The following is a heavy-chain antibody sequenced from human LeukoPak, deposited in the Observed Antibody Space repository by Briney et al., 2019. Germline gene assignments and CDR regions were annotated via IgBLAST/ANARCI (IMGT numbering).Heavy chain of an antibody. CDR2: IYYSGST. Sequence: PSETLSLTCTVSGGSISSSSYYWGWIRQPPGKGLEWIGSIYYSGSTYYNPSLKSRVTISVDTSKNQFSLKLSSVTAADTAVYYCARHRETDFLWPNWFDPWGQGTLVTVSS. J-gene: IGHJ5*02. V-gene: IGHV4-39*01. CDR1: GGSISSSSYY. CDR3: ARHRETDFLWPNWFDP. D-gene: IGHD2/OR15-2a*01.